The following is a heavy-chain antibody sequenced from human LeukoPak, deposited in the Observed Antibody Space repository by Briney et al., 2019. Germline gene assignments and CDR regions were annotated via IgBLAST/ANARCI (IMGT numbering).Heavy chain of an antibody. V-gene: IGHV4-34*01. CDR3: ARVIGWFGEFNNWFDP. CDR1: GGSFSVYS. Sequence: SETLSLTCTVYGGSFSVYSWSWIRQPPGKGLEWIGEINNGGSTNYNPSLKSRVTISVDTSKNQFSLKLSSVTAADTAVYYCARVIGWFGEFNNWFDPWGQGTLVTVSS. J-gene: IGHJ5*02. CDR2: INNGGST. D-gene: IGHD3-10*01.